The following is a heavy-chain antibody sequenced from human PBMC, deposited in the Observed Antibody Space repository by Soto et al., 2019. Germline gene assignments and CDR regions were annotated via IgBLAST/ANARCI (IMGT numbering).Heavy chain of an antibody. CDR3: ARVSGTLERYSDLDY. D-gene: IGHD3-10*01. CDR1: GFIFSSYS. CDR2: ISPRSDYI. Sequence: EVQQVESGGGLGKPGGSLRLSCAASGFIFSSYSMNWLRQAPGKGLEWVSSISPRSDYIYFADSMRGRFTISRDNAQNSLYLHMNNLRAEDTAVYHCARVSGTLERYSDLDYWGQGTLVTVSS. V-gene: IGHV3-21*06. J-gene: IGHJ4*02.